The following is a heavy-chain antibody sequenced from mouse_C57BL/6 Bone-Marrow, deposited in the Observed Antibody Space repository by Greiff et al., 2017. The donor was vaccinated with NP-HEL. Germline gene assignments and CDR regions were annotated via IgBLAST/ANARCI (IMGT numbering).Heavy chain of an antibody. D-gene: IGHD3-2*02. CDR2: IYPGSGNT. CDR1: GYTFTDYY. Sequence: VQLQQSGAELVRPGASVKLSCKASGYTFTDYYINWVKQRPGQGLEWIARIYPGSGNTYYNEKFKGKATLTAEKSSSTAYMQLSSLTSEDSAVYFCARPTAQNAMDYWGQGTSVTVSS. V-gene: IGHV1-76*01. CDR3: ARPTAQNAMDY. J-gene: IGHJ4*01.